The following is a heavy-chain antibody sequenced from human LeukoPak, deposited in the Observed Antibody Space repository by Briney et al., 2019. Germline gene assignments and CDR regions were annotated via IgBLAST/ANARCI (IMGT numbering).Heavy chain of an antibody. Sequence: GGSLRLSCAASGFTFSSYAMHWVRQAPGKGLEWVAVISYDGSNKYYADSVKGRFTISRDNSKNTLYLQMNSLRSEDTAVYYCARVLYDSSGYDTSFFYAFDIWGQGTMVTVSS. D-gene: IGHD3-22*01. CDR1: GFTFSSYA. CDR3: ARVLYDSSGYDTSFFYAFDI. J-gene: IGHJ3*02. CDR2: ISYDGSNK. V-gene: IGHV3-30*04.